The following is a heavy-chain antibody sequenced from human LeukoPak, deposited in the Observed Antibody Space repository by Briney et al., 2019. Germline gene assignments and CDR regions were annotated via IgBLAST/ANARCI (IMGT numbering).Heavy chain of an antibody. Sequence: SETLSLTCAVYGGPFSGYYWSWIRQPPGKGLEWIGEINHSGSTNYNPSLKSRVTISVDTSKNQFSLKLSSVTAADTAVYYCARGYCSSTSCYNFFDYWGQGTLVTVSS. CDR2: INHSGST. V-gene: IGHV4-34*01. CDR1: GGPFSGYY. D-gene: IGHD2-2*02. CDR3: ARGYCSSTSCYNFFDY. J-gene: IGHJ4*02.